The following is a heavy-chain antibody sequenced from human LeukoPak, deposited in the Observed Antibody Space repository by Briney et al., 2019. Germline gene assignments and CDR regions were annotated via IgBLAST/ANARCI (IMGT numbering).Heavy chain of an antibody. J-gene: IGHJ3*02. CDR1: GFTVSGNY. D-gene: IGHD3-22*01. CDR3: ARAYYYDSSGRLGDAFDI. CDR2: IYSGGST. V-gene: IGHV3-66*01. Sequence: PGGSLRLSCAVSGFTVSGNYMSWVRQAPGKGLEWVSLIYSGGSTYYADSVKGRFTISRDNSKNTLYLQMNSLRAEDTAVYYCARAYYYDSSGRLGDAFDIWGQGTMVTVSS.